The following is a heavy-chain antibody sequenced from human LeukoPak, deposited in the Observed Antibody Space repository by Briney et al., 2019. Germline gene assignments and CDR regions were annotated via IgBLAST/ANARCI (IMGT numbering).Heavy chain of an antibody. D-gene: IGHD3-10*01. CDR3: ASGSGSYRTPYYYMDV. V-gene: IGHV3-53*01. Sequence: GGSLRLSCAASGFTFSSNYMSWVRQAPGKGLEWVSVIYSGGSTYYADAVKGRFTISRDNSKNTLYLQMNSLRAEDTAVYYCASGSGSYRTPYYYMDVWGTGTTVTVSS. CDR1: GFTFSSNY. J-gene: IGHJ6*03. CDR2: IYSGGST.